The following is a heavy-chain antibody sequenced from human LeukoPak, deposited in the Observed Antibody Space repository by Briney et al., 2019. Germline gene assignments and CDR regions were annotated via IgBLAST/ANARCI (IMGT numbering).Heavy chain of an antibody. J-gene: IGHJ5*02. V-gene: IGHV4-30-2*01. CDR1: GGSISNNNYY. CDR2: IYHSGST. Sequence: PSQTLSLTCTVSGGSISNNNYYWSWIRQPPGKGLEWIGYIYHSGSTYYNPSLKSRVTISVDRSKNQFSLKLSSVTAADTAVYYCARKPRAIITGNPVGWFDPWGQGTLVTVSS. CDR3: ARKPRAIITGNPVGWFDP. D-gene: IGHD1-20*01.